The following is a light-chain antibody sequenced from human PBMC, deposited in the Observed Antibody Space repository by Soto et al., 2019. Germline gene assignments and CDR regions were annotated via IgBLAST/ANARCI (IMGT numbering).Light chain of an antibody. CDR2: GSS. J-gene: IGKJ2*01. V-gene: IGKV3-20*01. CDR1: QTVSGNY. CDR3: QQYCSSPPYT. Sequence: DIVLTQSPCILSLSPGERATLSCRASQTVSGNYLAWYQQKPGQSPRLLIYGSSDRATGIPDRLSGSGSGTDFTLTINRVEPEDFAVYYCQQYCSSPPYTFGQGTTLEI.